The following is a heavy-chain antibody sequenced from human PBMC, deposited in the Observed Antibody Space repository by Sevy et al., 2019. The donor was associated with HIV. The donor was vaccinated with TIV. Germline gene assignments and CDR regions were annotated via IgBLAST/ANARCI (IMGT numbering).Heavy chain of an antibody. J-gene: IGHJ4*02. V-gene: IGHV3-66*02. D-gene: IGHD6-19*01. CDR3: VSLFLSYRSGWSYFDY. CDR2: IFSGGST. Sequence: QLGGSLRLSCAISGFTVIDKYIIWVGQPPGRGLEGASVIFSGGSTYYPDSAKGRLTISRDNSKNTVYLQMNSLRAEDTAVYYCVSLFLSYRSGWSYFDYWGQGTLVTVSS. CDR1: GFTVIDKY.